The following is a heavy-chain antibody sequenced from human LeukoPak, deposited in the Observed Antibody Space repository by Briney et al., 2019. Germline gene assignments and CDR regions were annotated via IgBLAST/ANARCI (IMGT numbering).Heavy chain of an antibody. V-gene: IGHV3-23*01. D-gene: IGHD2-2*01. Sequence: PGGSLRLSCAASGFTFSSYAMSWVRQAPGKGLEWVSAISGSGGSTYYADSVKGRFTISRDNSKNTLYLQMNSLRAEDTAVYYCARGEDIVVAPGALSGNSDAFDIWGQGTLITVSS. CDR3: ARGEDIVVAPGALSGNSDAFDI. CDR1: GFTFSSYA. CDR2: ISGSGGST. J-gene: IGHJ3*02.